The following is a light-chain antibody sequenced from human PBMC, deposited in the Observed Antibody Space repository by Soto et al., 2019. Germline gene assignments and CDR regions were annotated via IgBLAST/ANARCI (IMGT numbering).Light chain of an antibody. V-gene: IGKV3-20*01. CDR2: GAS. CDR1: QSVSYY. CDR3: QQYDSSPRT. Sequence: EIVMTQSPTTLSVSPCARATLSFRASQSVSYYLAWYQQKPGQSPRLLIYGASTRATGIPDRFSGSGSGTDFTLTISRLEPEDFAVYWCQQYDSSPRTFGQGTKVDI. J-gene: IGKJ1*01.